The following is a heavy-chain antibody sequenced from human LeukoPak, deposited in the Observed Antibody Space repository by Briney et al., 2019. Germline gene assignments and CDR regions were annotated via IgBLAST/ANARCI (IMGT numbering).Heavy chain of an antibody. CDR1: GFTFSSYW. D-gene: IGHD2-8*01. CDR2: IKQDGSEK. V-gene: IGHV3-7*01. CDR3: AKGGRGNGEVY. J-gene: IGHJ4*02. Sequence: QPGGSLRLSCAVSGFTFSSYWMNWVRQAPGKGLEWVANIKQDGSEKNYVDSVKGRFTISRDNAKSSLFLQMNDLRAEDTAVYYCAKGGRGNGEVYWGQGTLVTVSP.